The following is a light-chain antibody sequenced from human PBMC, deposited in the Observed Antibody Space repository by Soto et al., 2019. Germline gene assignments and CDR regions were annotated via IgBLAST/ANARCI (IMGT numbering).Light chain of an antibody. CDR1: QSVSSY. Sequence: EIVFAQSPAKQSLSPGERDTLSCQASQSVSSYLAWYQQKPGQAPRLLIYDASNRATGIPARFSGSGSGTDFTLTISSLDPEDFAVYYCQQRRNWPPITFGQGTRLEIK. V-gene: IGKV3-11*01. J-gene: IGKJ5*01. CDR2: DAS. CDR3: QQRRNWPPIT.